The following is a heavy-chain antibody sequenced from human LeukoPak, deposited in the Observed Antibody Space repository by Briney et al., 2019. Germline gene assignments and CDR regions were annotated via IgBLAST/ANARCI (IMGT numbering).Heavy chain of an antibody. CDR1: GLPFSRYH. CDR3: AKDVIVASTRSYFFDY. J-gene: IGHJ4*02. D-gene: IGHD3-22*01. Sequence: GGSLTLSCAASGLPFSRYHMIWARQPPGKGGEWVSGISDSDGSTYYADSVKGRFTISRDNAKNTLYLQMNSLRVEDAAVYYCAKDVIVASTRSYFFDYWGQGTLVTVSS. CDR2: ISDSDGST. V-gene: IGHV3-23*01.